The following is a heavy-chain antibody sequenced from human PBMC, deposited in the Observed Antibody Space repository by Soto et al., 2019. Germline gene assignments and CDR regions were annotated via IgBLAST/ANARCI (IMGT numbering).Heavy chain of an antibody. J-gene: IGHJ4*02. D-gene: IGHD6-19*01. CDR1: GFTFSSYA. V-gene: IGHV3-48*03. Sequence: PGGSLRLSCAASGFTFSSYAMSWVRQAPGKGLEWVSYISSSGSTIYYADSVKGRFTISRDNAKNSLYLQMNSLRAEDTAVYYCATTADPYSSGSRTFDYWGQGTLVTVSS. CDR2: ISSSGSTI. CDR3: ATTADPYSSGSRTFDY.